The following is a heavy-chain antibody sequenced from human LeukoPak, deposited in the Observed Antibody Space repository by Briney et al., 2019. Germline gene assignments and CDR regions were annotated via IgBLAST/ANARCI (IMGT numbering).Heavy chain of an antibody. J-gene: IGHJ4*02. CDR1: GLTFSDHY. D-gene: IGHD2-15*01. CDR3: ARGSPMEAVVADRYYPMLYYFDY. CDR2: TGNKANNYPT. V-gene: IGHV3-72*01. Sequence: PGGSLRLSCAASGLTFSDHYMDYVRQAPGKGLEWIGRTGNKANNYPTEYAASVKGRFTISRDDSKNSLYLQMNSLKTEDTAVYYCARGSPMEAVVADRYYPMLYYFDYWGQGTLVTVSS.